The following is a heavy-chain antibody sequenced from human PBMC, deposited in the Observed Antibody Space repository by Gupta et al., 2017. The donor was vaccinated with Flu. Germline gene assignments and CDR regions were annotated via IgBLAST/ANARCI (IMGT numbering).Heavy chain of an antibody. Sequence: DVQLVETGGGLVQPGRSLRLSCVASGFPFDAYAIHGVRQVPGKGLEWVSAINWNSGYIGYADSVKGRFTISRDNAKKSLYLEMNSLRVEDTALYYCVSSRYMEWPNDFWGQGTLVTVSS. CDR2: INWNSGYI. CDR3: VSSRYMEWPNDF. D-gene: IGHD3-3*01. J-gene: IGHJ4*02. V-gene: IGHV3-9*01. CDR1: GFPFDAYA.